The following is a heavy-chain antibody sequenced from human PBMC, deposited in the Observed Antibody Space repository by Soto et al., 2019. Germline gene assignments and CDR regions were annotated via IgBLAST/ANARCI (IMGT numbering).Heavy chain of an antibody. CDR1: TFPNSA. V-gene: IGHV3-23*01. CDR3: AKAKNGFPDFGSFDS. Sequence: EVQLLESGGGLVQPGGSLKLSCTASTFPNSAMSWARQAPGKGLEWVSAVSGSGSSTYYADSVKGRFIISRDISKSTMYLQMNSLRVEDTAVYYCAKAKNGFPDFGSFDSWGQGTLVTVS. D-gene: IGHD3-10*01. J-gene: IGHJ4*02. CDR2: VSGSGSST.